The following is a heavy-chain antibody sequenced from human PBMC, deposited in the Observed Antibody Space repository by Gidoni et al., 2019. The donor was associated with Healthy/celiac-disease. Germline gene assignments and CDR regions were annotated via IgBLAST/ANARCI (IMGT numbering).Heavy chain of an antibody. CDR3: ARTDSSSWYWADY. CDR2: ISAYKSNT. Sequence: QVQLVQSGAEVKKPGASVKVSCKASGSTFTSYGISWVRQAPGQGLEWMGWISAYKSNTNYAQKLKGRVTMTTDTTTRTSYMELRSLRSDDTAVYYCARTDSSSWYWADYWGQGTLVTVSS. CDR1: GSTFTSYG. D-gene: IGHD6-13*01. J-gene: IGHJ4*02. V-gene: IGHV1-18*01.